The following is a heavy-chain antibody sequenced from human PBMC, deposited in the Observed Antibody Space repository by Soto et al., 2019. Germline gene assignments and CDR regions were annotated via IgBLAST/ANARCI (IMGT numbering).Heavy chain of an antibody. V-gene: IGHV3-30*04. D-gene: IGHD6-19*01. Sequence: QVQLVESGGGVVQPGRSLRLSCAASGFTFSRHAMHWVRQPPGKGLEWVAVISYDGRNKYYADSVKGRFTISRDNSKDNSKSTLYLLMNSLTAEDTAVYFCARGGAVAGTTSALPPDYYGMDVWGQGTTVTVSS. CDR1: GFTFSRHA. CDR3: ARGGAVAGTTSALPPDYYGMDV. J-gene: IGHJ6*02. CDR2: ISYDGRNK.